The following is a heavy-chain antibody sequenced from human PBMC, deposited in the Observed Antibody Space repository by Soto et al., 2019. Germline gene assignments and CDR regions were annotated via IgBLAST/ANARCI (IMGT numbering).Heavy chain of an antibody. Sequence: GGSLRLSCAASGFIFSRYGMHWVRQAPGKGLEWVAVISYDGSNKYYAESVKGRFIISRDKSENTLYLQMNSLRAEDTAVYYCAKDLGSGRPYYYYAMVVWGQGTTVTVSS. CDR1: GFIFSRYG. J-gene: IGHJ6*02. V-gene: IGHV3-30*18. CDR2: ISYDGSNK. D-gene: IGHD3-10*01. CDR3: AKDLGSGRPYYYYAMVV.